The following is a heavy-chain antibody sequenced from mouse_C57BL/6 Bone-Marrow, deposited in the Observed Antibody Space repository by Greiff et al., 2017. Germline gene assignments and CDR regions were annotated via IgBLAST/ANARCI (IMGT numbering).Heavy chain of an antibody. J-gene: IGHJ2*01. CDR1: GYTFTSYW. CDR3: AREVFDY. V-gene: IGHV1-50*01. Sequence: QVKLQQPGAELVKPGASVKLSCKASGYTFTSYWMQWVKQRPGKGLEWIGEIDPSDSYTNYKQKFKGKATLTVDTSSSTAYMQLSSLTSEDSAVYDCAREVFDYWGQGTTLTVSS. CDR2: IDPSDSYT.